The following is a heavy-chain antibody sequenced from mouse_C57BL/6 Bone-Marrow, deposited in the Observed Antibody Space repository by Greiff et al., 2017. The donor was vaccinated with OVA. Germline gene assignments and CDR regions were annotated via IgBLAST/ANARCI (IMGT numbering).Heavy chain of an antibody. D-gene: IGHD1-1*01. Sequence: VQLQQSGPELVKPGASVKMSCKASGYTFTDYNMHWVKQSHGKSLEWIGYINPNNGGTSYNQKFKGKATLTVNKSSSTAYMELRSLTSEDSAVYYCASEDYGSSPAGFAYWGQGTLVTVSA. CDR3: ASEDYGSSPAGFAY. CDR2: INPNNGGT. V-gene: IGHV1-22*01. J-gene: IGHJ3*01. CDR1: GYTFTDYN.